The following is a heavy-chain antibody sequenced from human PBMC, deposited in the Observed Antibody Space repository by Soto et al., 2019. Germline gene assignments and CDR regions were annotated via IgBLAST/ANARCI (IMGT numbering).Heavy chain of an antibody. D-gene: IGHD6-6*01. CDR1: GYSVAGNRAD. CDR2: TYYRSKWYN. Sequence: QTLSLTCAISGYSVAGNRADWNLIRQSPSRGLEWLGRTYYRSKWYNDYAVSVKSRITINPDTSKNQFSLQLNSVTPEDTAVYYCARDRPLSIAARTYYYYGMDVWGQGTTVTVSS. CDR3: ARDRPLSIAARTYYYYGMDV. V-gene: IGHV6-1*01. J-gene: IGHJ6*02.